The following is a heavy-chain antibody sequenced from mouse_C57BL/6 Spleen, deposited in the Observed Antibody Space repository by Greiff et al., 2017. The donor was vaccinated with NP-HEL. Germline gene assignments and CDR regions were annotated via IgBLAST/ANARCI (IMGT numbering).Heavy chain of an antibody. J-gene: IGHJ4*01. V-gene: IGHV5-12*01. CDR2: ISNGGGST. CDR3: ARQRQLSYAMDY. CDR1: GFTFSDYY. D-gene: IGHD3-2*02. Sequence: EVQLQQSGGGLVQPGGSLKLSCAASGFTFSDYYMYWVRQTPEKRLEWVAYISNGGGSTYYPDTVKGRFTISRDNAKNTLYLQMSRLKSEDTAMYYCARQRQLSYAMDYWGQGTSVTVSS.